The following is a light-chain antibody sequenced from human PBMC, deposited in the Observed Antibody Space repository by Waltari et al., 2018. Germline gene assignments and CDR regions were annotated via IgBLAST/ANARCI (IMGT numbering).Light chain of an antibody. CDR2: GVS. J-gene: IGKJ2*01. V-gene: IGKV1-NL1*01. CDR1: QAFANS. CDR3: QQFYETPRS. Sequence: DIQLTQSPSSLSATLGDRVTITCRSSQAFANSLAWFQQKPGQAPRLLVYGVSTLYDGVPSRFSGSRSGTDFSLTTSNLQPDDFAVYYCQQFYETPRSFGQGTRL.